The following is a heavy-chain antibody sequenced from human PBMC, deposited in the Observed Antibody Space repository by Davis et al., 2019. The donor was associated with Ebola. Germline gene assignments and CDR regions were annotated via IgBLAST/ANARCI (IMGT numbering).Heavy chain of an antibody. Sequence: KVSCKGSGYTFVNYCIGWVRQMPGKGLEWMGFIYPGDSETRYSPSFQGQVTISADKSISTVYLQWSSLKASDTAMYYCARQGYCNSTSCNNWFDPWGQGTLVTVSS. CDR2: IYPGDSET. J-gene: IGHJ5*02. CDR3: ARQGYCNSTSCNNWFDP. V-gene: IGHV5-51*01. D-gene: IGHD2-2*01. CDR1: GYTFVNYC.